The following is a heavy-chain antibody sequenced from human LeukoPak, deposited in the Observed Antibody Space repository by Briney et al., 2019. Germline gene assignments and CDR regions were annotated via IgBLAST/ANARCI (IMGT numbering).Heavy chain of an antibody. Sequence: GGSLRLSCAASGFTFSSSAMSWVRQAPGRGLEWVSTIATFGVTTYYAESVKGRFTISRDRSKNSLYLQMNSLRAEDTAVYYCAKVGPFYGSGSAPYYFDSWGQGTQVTVSS. J-gene: IGHJ4*02. D-gene: IGHD3-10*01. CDR3: AKVGPFYGSGSAPYYFDS. V-gene: IGHV3-23*01. CDR1: GFTFSSSA. CDR2: IATFGVTT.